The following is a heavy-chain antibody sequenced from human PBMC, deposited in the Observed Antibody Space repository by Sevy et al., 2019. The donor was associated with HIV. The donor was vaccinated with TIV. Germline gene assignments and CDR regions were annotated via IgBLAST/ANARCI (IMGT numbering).Heavy chain of an antibody. CDR1: GNSFISHW. Sequence: GESLKISCTGFGNSFISHWIGWVRQMPGKGLEWMGIIYPGDSDTRYSPAFQGQVTMSADKATNTAYLQWSSLKASDTAMYYCARRGYCISKNCANDAFDIWDQGTMVTVSS. CDR2: IYPGDSDT. CDR3: ARRGYCISKNCANDAFDI. J-gene: IGHJ3*02. D-gene: IGHD2-2*01. V-gene: IGHV5-51*01.